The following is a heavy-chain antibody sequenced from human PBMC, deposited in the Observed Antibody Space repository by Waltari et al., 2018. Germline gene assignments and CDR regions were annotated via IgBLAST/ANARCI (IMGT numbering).Heavy chain of an antibody. CDR2: IYHSGST. V-gene: IGHV4-38-2*01. CDR3: ARHEPGETFDY. D-gene: IGHD7-27*01. Sequence: QVQLQESGLGLVKPSETLPLTRAVSGYSISSGYSWGGIRQLPGKGLVWIGSIYHSGSTYYNPSLKSRVTISVDTSKNQFSLKLSSVTAADTAVYYCARHEPGETFDYWGQGTLVTVSS. J-gene: IGHJ4*02. CDR1: GYSISSGYS.